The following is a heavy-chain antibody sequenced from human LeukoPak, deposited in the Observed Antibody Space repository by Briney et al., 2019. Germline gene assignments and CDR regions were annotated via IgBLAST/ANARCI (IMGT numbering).Heavy chain of an antibody. V-gene: IGHV3-23*01. CDR2: FGLYGGTT. CDR3: VKDSSTTSWYFAFDV. J-gene: IGHJ3*01. CDR1: GLIFSSYA. Sequence: GGSLRLSCAASGLIFSSYAMTWVRQAPGKGLEWVSSFGLYGGTTHYADSEKGRFTISRDNSKNTLYLQMTSLRADDTAVYYCVKDSSTTSWYFAFDVWGQGTMVAVSS. D-gene: IGHD2-2*01.